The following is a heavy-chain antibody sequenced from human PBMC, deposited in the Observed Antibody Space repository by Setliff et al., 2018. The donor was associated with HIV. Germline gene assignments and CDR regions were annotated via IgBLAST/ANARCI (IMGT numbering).Heavy chain of an antibody. CDR3: ARGILVDPTRFDY. CDR2: IYYNGVT. D-gene: IGHD1-26*01. Sequence: SETLSLTCTVSGGSVTRHYWTWIRQPPGKGLEWIGYIYYNGVTTYNPSLKSRVTISADTSKNQFSLKLTSVTAADTAVYYCARGILVDPTRFDYWGQEPRSPSPQ. J-gene: IGHJ4*01. CDR1: GGSVTRHY. V-gene: IGHV4-59*02.